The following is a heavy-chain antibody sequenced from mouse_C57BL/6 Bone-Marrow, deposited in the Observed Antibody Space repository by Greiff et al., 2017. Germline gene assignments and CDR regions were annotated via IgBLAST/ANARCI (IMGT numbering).Heavy chain of an antibody. CDR2: INYEGSST. CDR3: ARGGLYAMDY. J-gene: IGHJ4*01. V-gene: IGHV5-16*01. D-gene: IGHD2-13*01. Sequence: LVASYCCLVPPGSSMTLSCTASGFTFSDYYMAWVRQVPEKGLEWVANINYEGSSTFYLDSLKSRFIISRDNAKNILYLQMSSLKSEDTATYYCARGGLYAMDYWGQGTSVTVSS. CDR1: GFTFSDYY.